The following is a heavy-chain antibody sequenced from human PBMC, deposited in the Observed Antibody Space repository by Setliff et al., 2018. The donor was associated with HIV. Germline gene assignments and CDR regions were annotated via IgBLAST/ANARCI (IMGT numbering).Heavy chain of an antibody. CDR2: MNPNTGAA. Sequence: ASVKVSCKASGHTFSNSDIHWVRRATGQGLEWMGWMNPNTGAAGYALKFQGRVTTTRDTSISTAYMELSSLTSEDTAVYWCASGKGVGGVIITGGLDVWGKGTTVTVSS. CDR3: ASGKGVGGVIITGGLDV. CDR1: GHTFSNSD. D-gene: IGHD3-10*01. V-gene: IGHV1-8*01. J-gene: IGHJ6*04.